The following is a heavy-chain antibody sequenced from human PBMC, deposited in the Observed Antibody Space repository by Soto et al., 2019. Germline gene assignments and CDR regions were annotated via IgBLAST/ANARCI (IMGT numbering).Heavy chain of an antibody. V-gene: IGHV3-23*01. Sequence: EVQLLESGGGLVQPGGSLSLSCAASGLTFSSYAMSWVRQAPGTGLEWVSAISGSGGSTYYADSVEGRFTISRDNSKNRLYLQMNSLRAEDTAVYYCAKAYPRRPLFLRDEYFQHWGQGTLVAFSS. CDR1: GLTFSSYA. CDR2: ISGSGGST. CDR3: AKAYPRRPLFLRDEYFQH. J-gene: IGHJ1*01. D-gene: IGHD3-22*01.